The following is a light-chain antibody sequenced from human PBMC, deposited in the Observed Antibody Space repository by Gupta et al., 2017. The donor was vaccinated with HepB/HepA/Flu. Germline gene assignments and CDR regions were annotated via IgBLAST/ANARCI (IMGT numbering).Light chain of an antibody. J-gene: IGLJ2*01. V-gene: IGLV2-23*02. CDR3: CSYAGSSTFHVV. CDR2: EVS. Sequence: QSALTQPASASGSPGQSITISCPGTSSDVGSYNLVSWYQQHPGKAPKLMIYEVSKRPSGVSNRFSGSKSGNTASLTISGLQAEDEADYYCCSYAGSSTFHVVFGGGTKLTVL. CDR1: SSDVGSYNL.